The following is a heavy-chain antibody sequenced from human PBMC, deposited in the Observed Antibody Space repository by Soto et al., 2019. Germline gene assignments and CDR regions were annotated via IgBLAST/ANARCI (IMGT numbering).Heavy chain of an antibody. CDR1: GFTFSSYA. V-gene: IGHV3-23*01. CDR2: ISGSGGST. D-gene: IGHD6-13*01. J-gene: IGHJ6*02. CDR3: AKDPVIAAAGLWYYYYGMDV. Sequence: PGGSLRLSCAASGFTFSSYAMSWVRQAPGKGLEWVSAISGSGGSTYYADSVKGRFTISRDNSKNTLYLQMNSLRAEDTAVYYCAKDPVIAAAGLWYYYYGMDVWGQGTTVTVSS.